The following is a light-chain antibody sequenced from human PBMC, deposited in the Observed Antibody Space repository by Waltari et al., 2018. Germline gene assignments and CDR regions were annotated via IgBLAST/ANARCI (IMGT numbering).Light chain of an antibody. J-gene: IGLJ2*01. V-gene: IGLV3-21*03. CDR3: QVWDDSSDRVV. Sequence: SPVLTQPPSVSVAPTKTATITCGGNNLGSKSVHWYQPRPGQAPVLVVYNDNHRPSGVPARFFGASSGSTATLTINRVEAGDEADYFCQVWDDSSDRVVFGEGTKLTVL. CDR2: NDN. CDR1: NLGSKS.